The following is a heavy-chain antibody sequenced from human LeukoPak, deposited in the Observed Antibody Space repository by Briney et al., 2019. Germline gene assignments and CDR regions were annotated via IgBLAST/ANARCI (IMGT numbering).Heavy chain of an antibody. D-gene: IGHD2/OR15-2a*01. CDR3: ARDPLYGPDPYFFVF. CDR2: ISSSSSTI. Sequence: RGSLRLFCAASGFTFSSYSMNWVRQAPGKGLEWVSYISSSSSTIYYADSVKGRFTISRDNAKNSLYLQMNSLRAEDTAVYYCARDPLYGPDPYFFVFWGHGTLVTVSS. J-gene: IGHJ4*01. CDR1: GFTFSSYS. V-gene: IGHV3-48*01.